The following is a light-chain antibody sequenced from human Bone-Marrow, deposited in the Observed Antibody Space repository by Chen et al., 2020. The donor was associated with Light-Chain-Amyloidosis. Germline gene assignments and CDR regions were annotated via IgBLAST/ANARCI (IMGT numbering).Light chain of an antibody. V-gene: IGLV3-25*03. CDR1: DLPTKY. CDR2: RDT. CDR3: QSADSSGTYEVT. J-gene: IGLJ2*01. Sequence: YELTQPPSVSVEPGQTARITCSGDDLPTKYAYWYQQKPDQAPVLVIHRDTERPSGISERFSGSSSGTTATLTISGVQAEDEADYHCQSADSSGTYEVTFGGGTKLTVL.